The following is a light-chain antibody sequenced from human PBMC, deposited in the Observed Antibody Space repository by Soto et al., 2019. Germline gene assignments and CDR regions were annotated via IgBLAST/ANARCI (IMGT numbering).Light chain of an antibody. CDR3: SSYTSSTTRVV. Sequence: QSVLTQPASVSGSPGQSISISCTGTSSDVGGYNYVSWYQQHPGKAPKLMIYDVSNRPSGVSDRFSGSKSGNTASLTISGLQAEDDADYYCSSYTSSTTRVVFGEGTKLTVL. CDR1: SSDVGGYNY. J-gene: IGLJ2*01. CDR2: DVS. V-gene: IGLV2-14*01.